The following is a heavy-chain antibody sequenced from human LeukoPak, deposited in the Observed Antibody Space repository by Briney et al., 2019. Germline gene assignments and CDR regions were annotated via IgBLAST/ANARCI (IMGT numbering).Heavy chain of an antibody. Sequence: ASVKVSCKASGYTFTGYYMHWVRQAPGQGLEWMGWISPYNGNTNYAQRLQGRVAMTTDTSTSTAYMELRSLRSDDTAVHYCAREFSGITYDYWGQGTLVTVSS. CDR3: AREFSGITYDY. V-gene: IGHV1-18*04. D-gene: IGHD3-10*01. J-gene: IGHJ4*02. CDR1: GYTFTGYY. CDR2: ISPYNGNT.